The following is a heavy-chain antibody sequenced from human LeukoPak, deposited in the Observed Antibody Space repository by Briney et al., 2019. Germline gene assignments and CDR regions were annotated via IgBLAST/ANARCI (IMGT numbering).Heavy chain of an antibody. CDR3: AKSGHSYYYTPGDFS. V-gene: IGHV4-39*01. Sequence: SETLSLTCTVSGGSISSGSSYWGWIRQPPGKGLVWIATIYYTGSTNYNPSLRTRATISLHTSRNQFSLRLTSVTAADTAVYHCAKSGHSYYYTPGDFSWGQGTLVTVSS. D-gene: IGHD3-22*01. CDR1: GGSISSGSSY. J-gene: IGHJ5*02. CDR2: IYYTGST.